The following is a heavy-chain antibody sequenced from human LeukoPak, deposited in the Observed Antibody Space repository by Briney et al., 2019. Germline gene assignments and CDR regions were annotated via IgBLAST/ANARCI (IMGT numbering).Heavy chain of an antibody. V-gene: IGHV3-74*01. CDR2: INSNGNTT. CDR1: GFTFSTYW. CDR3: ARGGGNSYAPVDY. Sequence: GGSLRLSCAASGFTFSTYWMHWARQVPGKGLVWVSRINSNGNTTPYADSVKGRFTISRDNANNTLFLQMNSLRAEDTAVYYCARGGGNSYAPVDYWGQGTLVTVSS. J-gene: IGHJ4*02. D-gene: IGHD5-18*01.